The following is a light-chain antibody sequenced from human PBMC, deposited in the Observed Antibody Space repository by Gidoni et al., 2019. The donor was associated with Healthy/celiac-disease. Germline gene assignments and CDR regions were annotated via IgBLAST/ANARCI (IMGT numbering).Light chain of an antibody. Sequence: SYELSQPPSVLVSPGQTARLTCSGDALPKQYAYWYQQKSGQAPVLVIYKDSERPSGIPERFSGSSSGTTVTLTISGVQAEDEADYYCQSADSSGTYVVFGGGTKLTVL. CDR2: KDS. J-gene: IGLJ2*01. CDR3: QSADSSGTYVV. V-gene: IGLV3-25*03. CDR1: ALPKQY.